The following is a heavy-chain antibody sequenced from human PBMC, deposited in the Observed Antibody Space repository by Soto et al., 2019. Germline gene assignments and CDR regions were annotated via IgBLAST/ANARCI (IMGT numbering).Heavy chain of an antibody. Sequence: GGSLRLSCAASGVTVSSDAMSWVRQAPGKGLEWVSAISGSGGSTYYADSVKGRFTISRDNSTNTLYLQMNSLRAEDTAVYYCAKDALRYYYYGMDVWGQGTTGTSP. CDR3: AKDALRYYYYGMDV. V-gene: IGHV3-23*01. J-gene: IGHJ6*02. CDR2: ISGSGGST. CDR1: GVTVSSDA.